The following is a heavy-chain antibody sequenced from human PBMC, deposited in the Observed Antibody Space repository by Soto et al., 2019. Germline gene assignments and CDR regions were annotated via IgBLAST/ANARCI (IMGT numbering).Heavy chain of an antibody. Sequence: EASVKVSCKASGYTFTSYGISWVRQAPGQGLEWMGWISAYNGNTNYAQKLQGRVTMTTGTSTSTAYMELRSLRSDDTAVYYCARGVGSGSYYNQYNWFDPWGQGTLVTVSS. J-gene: IGHJ5*02. V-gene: IGHV1-18*01. CDR2: ISAYNGNT. CDR3: ARGVGSGSYYNQYNWFDP. D-gene: IGHD3-10*01. CDR1: GYTFTSYG.